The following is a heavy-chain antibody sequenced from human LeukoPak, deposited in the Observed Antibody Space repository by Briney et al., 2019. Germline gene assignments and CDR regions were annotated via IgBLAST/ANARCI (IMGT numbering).Heavy chain of an antibody. D-gene: IGHD2-8*01. Sequence: GASVKVSCKASGHTFTNNEIHWVRQAPGQGREWVGWMNPSSGNTGYAQKFQGRLTMTRNTSISQAYMDLSSLRSDAPAVYYCARRDCTTGACRFDDWGQGTRVSVSP. V-gene: IGHV1-8*01. J-gene: IGHJ4*02. CDR2: MNPSSGNT. CDR1: GHTFTNNE. CDR3: ARRDCTTGACRFDD.